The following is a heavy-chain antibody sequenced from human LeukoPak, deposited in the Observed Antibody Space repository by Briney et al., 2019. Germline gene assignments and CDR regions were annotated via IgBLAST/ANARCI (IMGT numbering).Heavy chain of an antibody. V-gene: IGHV1-2*02. CDR1: GYTFVGYY. J-gene: IGHJ4*02. CDR2: INPNSGGT. CDR3: ALGLYYAIDY. Sequence: ASVKVSCKASGYTFVGYYLHWVRQAPGQGLEWMGWINPNSGGTNYAQKFQGRVTMTRDTSTSTAYMELSRLRSDDTAVYYCALGLYYAIDYWGQGTLVTVSS. D-gene: IGHD3-3*01.